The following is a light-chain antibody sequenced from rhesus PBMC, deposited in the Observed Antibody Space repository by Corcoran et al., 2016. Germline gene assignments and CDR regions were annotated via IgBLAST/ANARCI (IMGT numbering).Light chain of an antibody. CDR3: YQHSSGYI. CDR1: QSVSCY. V-gene: IGKV3-10*01. J-gene: IGKJ2*01. Sequence: QVILTQSPATLSLSPGERATLSCRASQSVSCYLAWYQQQPGQAPRLLIYGAYSRATGITDRFSGSGSGTDVTLTISSLEPEDVGVYHCYQHSSGYIFGQGTKVEIK. CDR2: GAY.